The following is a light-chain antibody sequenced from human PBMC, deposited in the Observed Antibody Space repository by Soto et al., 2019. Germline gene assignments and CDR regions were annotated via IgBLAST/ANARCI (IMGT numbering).Light chain of an antibody. CDR3: QQYVDSTWT. CDR1: QSISSSD. CDR2: GAS. Sequence: EIVLTQSPGTLSLSPGERATLSCRASQSISSSDLAWYQQRPGQAPRLLIYGASNRATGIPDRFSVSGSGTDFTLTISRLEPEDFAVYYCQQYVDSTWTFAQGTKVEIK. J-gene: IGKJ1*01. V-gene: IGKV3-20*01.